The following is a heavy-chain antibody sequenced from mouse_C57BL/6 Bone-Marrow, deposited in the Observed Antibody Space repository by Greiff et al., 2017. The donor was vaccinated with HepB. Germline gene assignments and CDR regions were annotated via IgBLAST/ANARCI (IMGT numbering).Heavy chain of an antibody. J-gene: IGHJ3*01. CDR2: IDPNSGVT. CDR3: ARWHGGAWFAY. D-gene: IGHD3-1*01. V-gene: IGHV1-72*01. CDR1: GYTFTSYW. Sequence: QVQLQQPGAELVKPGASVKLSCKASGYTFTSYWMHWVKQRPGRGLEWIGRIDPNSGVTTYNEKFKIKSTLTVDKPSSTAYRQLSSLTSEESAVYYCARWHGGAWFAYWGQGTLVTVSA.